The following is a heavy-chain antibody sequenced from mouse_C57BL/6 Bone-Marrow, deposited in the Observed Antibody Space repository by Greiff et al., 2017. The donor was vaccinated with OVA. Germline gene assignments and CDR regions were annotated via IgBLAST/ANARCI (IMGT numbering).Heavy chain of an antibody. Sequence: QVQLQQPGAELVKPGASVKMSCKASGYTFTSYWITWVKQRPGQGLEWIGDIYPGSGSTTYNEKFKSKATLTVDTSSSTAYMQRSSLTSEDSAVYYCATETVVATEYFDVWGTGTTVTVSS. CDR1: GYTFTSYW. J-gene: IGHJ1*03. D-gene: IGHD1-1*01. V-gene: IGHV1-55*01. CDR3: ATETVVATEYFDV. CDR2: IYPGSGST.